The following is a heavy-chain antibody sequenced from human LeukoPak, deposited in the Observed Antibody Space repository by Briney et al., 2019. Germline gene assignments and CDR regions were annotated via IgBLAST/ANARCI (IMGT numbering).Heavy chain of an antibody. D-gene: IGHD3-22*01. CDR3: AKDFRSDYYDSSGYFQD. CDR1: GFTFSSYA. Sequence: PGGSLRLSCAASGFTFSSYAMNWVRQAPGKGLEWVSAITGSGGSTYYADSVKGRFTISRDNSKNTLYLQMNSLRAEDTAVYYCAKDFRSDYYDSSGYFQDWGQGTLVTVSS. V-gene: IGHV3-23*01. CDR2: ITGSGGST. J-gene: IGHJ4*02.